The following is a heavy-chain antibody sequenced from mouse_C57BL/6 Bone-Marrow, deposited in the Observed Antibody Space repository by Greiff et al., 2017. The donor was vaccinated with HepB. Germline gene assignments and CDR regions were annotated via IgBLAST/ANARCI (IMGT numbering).Heavy chain of an antibody. CDR1: GFTFSDYG. V-gene: IGHV5-17*01. J-gene: IGHJ3*01. CDR2: ISSGSSTI. Sequence: EVKLMESGGGLVKPGGSLKLSCAASGFTFSDYGMHWVRQAPEKGLEWVAYISSGSSTIYYAVTVKGRFTISRDNAKNTLFLQMTSLRSEDTAMYYCARGYYYGSSPFAYWGQGTLVTVSA. CDR3: ARGYYYGSSPFAY. D-gene: IGHD1-1*01.